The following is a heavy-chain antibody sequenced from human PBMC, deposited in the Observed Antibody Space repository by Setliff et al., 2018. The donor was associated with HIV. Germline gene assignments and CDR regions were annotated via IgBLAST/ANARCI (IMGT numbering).Heavy chain of an antibody. CDR3: AHISRVAYVNIKYYFGY. J-gene: IGHJ4*02. CDR1: GFSLSTSGVC. CDR2: IYWDDDK. V-gene: IGHV2-5*02. D-gene: IGHD2-2*01. Sequence: SGPTLVNPTPTLTLTCTFSGFSLSTSGVCVGWIRQPPGKALEWLALIYWDDDKRYSPSLKSRLTNTKDTSKNRVVLTMTNMDPVDTATYSCAHISRVAYVNIKYYFGYWREVTLVTVAS.